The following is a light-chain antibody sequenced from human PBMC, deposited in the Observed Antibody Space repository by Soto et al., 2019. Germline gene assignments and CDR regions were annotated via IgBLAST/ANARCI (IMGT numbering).Light chain of an antibody. CDR2: LGS. J-gene: IGKJ3*01. CDR3: MQALQTPLFA. V-gene: IGKV2-28*01. Sequence: DIVMTQSPLSLPVTPGEPASISCRSSQSLLHSNGYNYLDWYLQKPGQSPQLLIYLGSNRASGGPDRFSGSGWGTDFTLKISRVEAEDVGVYYCMQALQTPLFAFGPGTKVDIK. CDR1: QSLLHSNGYNY.